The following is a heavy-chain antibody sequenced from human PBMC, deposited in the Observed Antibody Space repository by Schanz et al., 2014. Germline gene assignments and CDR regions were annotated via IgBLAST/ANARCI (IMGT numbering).Heavy chain of an antibody. CDR1: GGSINSGGYF. V-gene: IGHV4-30-4*07. CDR3: ARGAFVATAAYYFDY. D-gene: IGHD5-12*01. J-gene: IGHJ4*02. Sequence: QVQLQESGPGLVKPSQTLSLTCAASGGSINSGGYFWSWIRQPPGKGLEWIGYIYYSGSTYYNPSLKSRVTMSVDTSKNQFSLKLSSVTAADTAMYYCARGAFVATAAYYFDYWGQGTLVTVSS. CDR2: IYYSGST.